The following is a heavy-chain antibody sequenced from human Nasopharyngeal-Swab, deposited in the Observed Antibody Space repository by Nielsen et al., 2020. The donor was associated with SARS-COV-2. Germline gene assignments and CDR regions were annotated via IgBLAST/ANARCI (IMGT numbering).Heavy chain of an antibody. J-gene: IGHJ6*02. CDR3: ARGVSANNYYYYGMDV. Sequence: GGSLRLSCAASGFTFSSNYMSWVRQAPGKGLEWVSVIYSGGSTYYADSVKGRFTISRDNSKNTLYLQMNSLRAEDTAVYYCARGVSANNYYYYGMDVWGQGTTVTVSS. CDR1: GFTFSSNY. CDR2: IYSGGST. D-gene: IGHD2/OR15-2a*01. V-gene: IGHV3-53*01.